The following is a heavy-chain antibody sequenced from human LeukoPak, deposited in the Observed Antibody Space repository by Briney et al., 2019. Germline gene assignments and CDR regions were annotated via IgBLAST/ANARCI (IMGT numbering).Heavy chain of an antibody. D-gene: IGHD3-22*01. J-gene: IGHJ4*02. CDR2: IRSKANSYAT. CDR3: TRQAGSPETGEGLMIVVATPKEAFDY. Sequence: GGSLRLSCAASGFTFSGSAMHWVRQASGKGLEWVGRIRSKANSYATAYAASVKGRFTISRDDSKNTAYLQMNSLKTEDTAVYYCTRQAGSPETGEGLMIVVATPKEAFDYWGRGTLVTVSS. CDR1: GFTFSGSA. V-gene: IGHV3-73*01.